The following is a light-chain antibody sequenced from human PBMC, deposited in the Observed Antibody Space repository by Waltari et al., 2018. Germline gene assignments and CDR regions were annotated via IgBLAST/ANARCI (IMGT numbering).Light chain of an antibody. Sequence: SYELPQPPSVSVSPGQTASITCSGDNLGDKYVSWYQLQPGQSPVLVIYQDSQRPSGIPERFSGSNSGNTATLTISGTQAMDEADYYCQAWDSSTVVFGGGTKLTVL. CDR1: NLGDKY. V-gene: IGLV3-1*01. J-gene: IGLJ2*01. CDR3: QAWDSSTVV. CDR2: QDS.